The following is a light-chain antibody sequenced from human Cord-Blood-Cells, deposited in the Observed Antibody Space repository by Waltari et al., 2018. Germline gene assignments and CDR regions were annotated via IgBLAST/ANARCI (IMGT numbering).Light chain of an antibody. J-gene: IGLJ3*02. V-gene: IGLV3-19*01. Sequence: SSELTQDPAVSVALGQTVRITCQGDSLRSYYASWYQQKPGQAPVLVIYGKNNRPSGIPDRFSGSSSGNTASLTITGAQAEDEADYYCNSWDSSGNSWVFGGGTKLTVL. CDR2: GKN. CDR3: NSWDSSGNSWV. CDR1: SLRSYY.